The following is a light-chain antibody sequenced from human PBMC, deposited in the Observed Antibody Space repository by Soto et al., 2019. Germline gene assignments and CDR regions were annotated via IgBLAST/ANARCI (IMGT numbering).Light chain of an antibody. CDR2: GAS. Sequence: EIVMTQSPVTLSVSPGERATLSCRASQSVSSKLAWYQQKPGQAPRLLIYGASTRATGIPARFSGSGSGTEFTLSISSLQSEDFAVYYCQQYNNWPPTFGQGTKVDIK. CDR3: QQYNNWPPT. J-gene: IGKJ2*01. CDR1: QSVSSK. V-gene: IGKV3-15*01.